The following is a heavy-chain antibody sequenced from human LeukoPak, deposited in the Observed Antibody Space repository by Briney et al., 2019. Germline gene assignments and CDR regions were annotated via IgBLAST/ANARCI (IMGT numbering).Heavy chain of an antibody. Sequence: PGGSLRLSCAASGFTFSSYAMSWVRQAPGKGLEWVSAISGSGGSTYYADSVKGRFTISRDNSKNTLYLQMNSLRAEDTAVYYCTRVRIAVAGRGRYFDYWGQGTLVTVSS. CDR1: GFTFSSYA. CDR3: TRVRIAVAGRGRYFDY. D-gene: IGHD6-19*01. CDR2: ISGSGGST. V-gene: IGHV3-23*01. J-gene: IGHJ4*02.